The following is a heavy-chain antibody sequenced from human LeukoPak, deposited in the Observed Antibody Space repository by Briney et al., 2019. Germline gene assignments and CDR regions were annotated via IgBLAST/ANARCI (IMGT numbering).Heavy chain of an antibody. D-gene: IGHD3-22*01. CDR1: GFTFSRYW. CDR2: IKEDGSET. Sequence: PGGSLRLSCAASGFTFSRYWMSWVRQAPGKGLEWVANIKEDGSETYYVDSVRGRFTISRDNAKNSLYLQMNSLRAEDTAVYYCARAMIVVATYYFDYWGQGTLVTVSS. CDR3: ARAMIVVATYYFDY. V-gene: IGHV3-7*01. J-gene: IGHJ4*02.